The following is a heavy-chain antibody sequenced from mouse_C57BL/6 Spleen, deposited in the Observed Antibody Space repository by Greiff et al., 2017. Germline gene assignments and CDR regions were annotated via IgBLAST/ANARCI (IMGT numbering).Heavy chain of an antibody. V-gene: IGHV1-76*01. CDR1: GYTFTDYY. J-gene: IGHJ4*01. CDR3: ARGELGYYAMDY. D-gene: IGHD4-1*01. Sequence: VHLVESGAELVRPGASVKLSCKASGYTFTDYYINWVKQRPGQGLEWIARIYPGSGNTYYNEKFKGKATLTAEKSSSTAYMQLSSLTSEDSAVYFCARGELGYYAMDYWGQGTSVTVSS. CDR2: IYPGSGNT.